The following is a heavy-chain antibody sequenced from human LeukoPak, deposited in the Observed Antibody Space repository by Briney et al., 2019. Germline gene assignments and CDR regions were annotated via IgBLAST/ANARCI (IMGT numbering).Heavy chain of an antibody. V-gene: IGHV1-18*01. CDR2: INPYNGNT. D-gene: IGHD6-19*01. J-gene: IGHJ4*02. CDR1: GYTFTNYG. CDR3: ARDRYRSGCSDY. Sequence: GASVKVSCKASGYTFTNYGLIWVRQAPGQGLEWMGWINPYNGNTNYAQTVQGRVTMTTDTSTSTAYIELRSLRSDDTAVYYCARDRYRSGCSDYWGQGTLVTVSS.